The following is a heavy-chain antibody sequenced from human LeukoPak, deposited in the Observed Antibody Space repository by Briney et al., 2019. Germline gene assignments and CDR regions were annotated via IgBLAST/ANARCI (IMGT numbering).Heavy chain of an antibody. J-gene: IGHJ3*02. D-gene: IGHD3-9*01. CDR1: GYNFATYW. Sequence: GESLKISCKGSGYNFATYWIVWVHQMPGKGLEWMGVIYPGDSDTRYSPSFQGQVTISADKSITTAYLQWSSLKASDTAMYYCAKLGGYDILTGDAFDIWGQGTMVIVS. CDR2: IYPGDSDT. CDR3: AKLGGYDILTGDAFDI. V-gene: IGHV5-51*07.